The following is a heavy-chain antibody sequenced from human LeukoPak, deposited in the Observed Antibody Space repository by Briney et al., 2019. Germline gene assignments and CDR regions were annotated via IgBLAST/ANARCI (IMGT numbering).Heavy chain of an antibody. CDR3: AGRYLPKTVTTFDY. Sequence: SETLSLTCTVSGASISDGGYYWSWIRQPAGRGLEWIGRIYTSGSTNYNPSLESRVSISVDTSRNHFSLTLTSVTAADTAVYFCAGRYLPKTVTTFDYWGQGTLVTVSS. D-gene: IGHD4-17*01. J-gene: IGHJ4*02. CDR2: IYTSGST. CDR1: GASISDGGYY. V-gene: IGHV4-61*02.